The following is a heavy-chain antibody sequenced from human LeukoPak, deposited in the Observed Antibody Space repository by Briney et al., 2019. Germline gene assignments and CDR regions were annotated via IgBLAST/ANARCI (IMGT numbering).Heavy chain of an antibody. J-gene: IGHJ3*02. D-gene: IGHD2-2*01. CDR2: INWNGGST. CDR3: AGGRGPLTSPNPLHAFDI. V-gene: IGHV3-20*04. CDR1: GFTFDDYG. Sequence: SGGSLRLSCAASGFTFDDYGMSWVRQAPGKGLEWVSGINWNGGSTGYADSVKGRFTISRDNAKNSLYLQMNSLRAEDTALYYCAGGRGPLTSPNPLHAFDIWGQGTMVTVSS.